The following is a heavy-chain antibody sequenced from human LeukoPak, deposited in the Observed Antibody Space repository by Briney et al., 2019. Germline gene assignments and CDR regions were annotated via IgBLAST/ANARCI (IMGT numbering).Heavy chain of an antibody. CDR2: VFYRGNT. CDR3: ARHKAYGSGTYSPYCFDY. CDR1: GDSISSNSYY. V-gene: IGHV4-39*01. D-gene: IGHD3-10*01. J-gene: IGHJ4*02. Sequence: PSETLSLTCAVSGDSISSNSYYWAWIRQSPGKGLEWIGNVFYRGNTNYNPSLKSRVTISVDTSKNQFSLKLNSVTAADTAVDYCARHKAYGSGTYSPYCFDYWGQGTLVTVSS.